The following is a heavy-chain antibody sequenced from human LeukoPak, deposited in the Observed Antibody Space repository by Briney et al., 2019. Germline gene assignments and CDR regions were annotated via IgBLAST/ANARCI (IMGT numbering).Heavy chain of an antibody. D-gene: IGHD3-16*02. V-gene: IGHV1-46*01. CDR3: ARDNSVGDIAWWFDP. J-gene: IGHJ5*02. CDR1: RYSFTSHY. CDR2: INPSGTYT. Sequence: ASVKVSCKASRYSFTSHYMHWVRQAPGQGLEWLGLINPSGTYTLYAQKFQGRVTMTRDMSTTTDYMELSSLRSEDTAVYYCARDNSVGDIAWWFDPWGQGTLVTVSS.